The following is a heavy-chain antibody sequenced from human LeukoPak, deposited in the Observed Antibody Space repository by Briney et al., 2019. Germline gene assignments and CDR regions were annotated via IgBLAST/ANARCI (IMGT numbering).Heavy chain of an antibody. J-gene: IGHJ1*01. CDR3: ARDRYIAAPPADYFQH. CDR1: GYSFTGYY. CDR2: INPNSGGT. Sequence: GASVKVSCEASGYSFTGYYIHWVRQAPGQGLEWMGWINPNSGGTNYAQKFQGRVTMTRDTSISTAYMELSRLRSDDTAMYHCARDRYIAAPPADYFQHWGQGTLVTVSS. V-gene: IGHV1-2*02. D-gene: IGHD6-25*01.